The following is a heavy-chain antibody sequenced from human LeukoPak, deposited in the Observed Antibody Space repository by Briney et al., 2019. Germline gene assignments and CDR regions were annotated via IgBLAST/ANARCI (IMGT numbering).Heavy chain of an antibody. J-gene: IGHJ4*02. V-gene: IGHV3-7*05. CDR2: INQGGSEK. Sequence: GGYPRLSCAASGFTFISYWMTWVRQVPGKGLEWVATINQGGSEKYYIDSVKGRFTISRDNAKNSLYLQMNSLRAEDTAVYYCAKGSGIQLWLLFDYWGQGTLVTVS. D-gene: IGHD5-18*01. CDR3: AKGSGIQLWLLFDY. CDR1: GFTFISYW.